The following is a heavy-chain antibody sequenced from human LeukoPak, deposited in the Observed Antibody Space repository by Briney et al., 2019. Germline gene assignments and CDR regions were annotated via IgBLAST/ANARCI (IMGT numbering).Heavy chain of an antibody. J-gene: IGHJ4*02. CDR3: ARGPYYYDSSGYSHGPFDY. D-gene: IGHD3-22*01. CDR1: GFTFSSYG. V-gene: IGHV3-30*02. CDR2: IRYDGSNK. Sequence: PGGSLRLSCAASGFTFSSYGMHWVRQAPGKGLEWVAFIRYDGSNKYYADSVKGRFTISRDNSKNTLYLQMNSLRAEDTAVYYCARGPYYYDSSGYSHGPFDYWGQGTLVTVSS.